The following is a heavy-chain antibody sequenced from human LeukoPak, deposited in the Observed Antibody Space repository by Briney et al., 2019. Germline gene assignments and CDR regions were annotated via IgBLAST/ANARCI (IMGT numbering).Heavy chain of an antibody. J-gene: IGHJ4*02. CDR2: IYFSGST. CDR3: ARHETGIGWAARHLDY. CDR1: GGSISSYY. Sequence: SETLSLTCTVSGGSISSYYWSWIRQPPGKGLGWVGYIYFSGSTNYNPSLKSRVTISVDTSKNQFSLKLSSVTAADTPVYYCARHETGIGWAARHLDYWGQGTLVTVSS. D-gene: IGHD6-6*01. V-gene: IGHV4-59*08.